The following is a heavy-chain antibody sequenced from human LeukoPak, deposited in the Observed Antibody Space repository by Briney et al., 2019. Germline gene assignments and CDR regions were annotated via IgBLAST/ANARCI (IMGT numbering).Heavy chain of an antibody. Sequence: SETLSLTCTVSGGSISSTDYFWGWIRQPPGKGLEWIGNFCYGVNTNYNSPLKSRVTISVDTSKNQFSLKLSSVTAADTAVYFCARHRMNNADYLDYWGQGTLVTVSS. CDR1: GGSISSTDYF. D-gene: IGHD1/OR15-1a*01. CDR3: ARHRMNNADYLDY. V-gene: IGHV4-39*01. J-gene: IGHJ4*02. CDR2: FCYGVNT.